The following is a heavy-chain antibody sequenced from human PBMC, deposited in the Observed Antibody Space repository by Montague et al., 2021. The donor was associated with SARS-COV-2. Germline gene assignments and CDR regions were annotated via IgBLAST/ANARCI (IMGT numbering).Heavy chain of an antibody. CDR2: IYHRGST. J-gene: IGHJ5*02. CDR3: ARVRYSFSLTRGSTWFDP. CDR1: GGSFSGYY. V-gene: IGHV4-34*01. D-gene: IGHD3-9*01. Sequence: SETLSLTCAVYGGSFSGYYWSWIRQPPGKGLEWIGEIYHRGSTNYNPSLKSRVTISVDTSKNQFSLKLSSVTAADTAVYYCARVRYSFSLTRGSTWFDPWGQGTLGTVSS.